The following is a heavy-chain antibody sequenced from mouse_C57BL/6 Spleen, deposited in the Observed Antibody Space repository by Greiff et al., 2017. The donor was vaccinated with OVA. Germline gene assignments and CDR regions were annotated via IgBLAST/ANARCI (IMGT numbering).Heavy chain of an antibody. V-gene: IGHV1-12*01. CDR3: ARRDTTVVEGAMDY. Sequence: QVQLKQSGAELVRPGASVKMSCKASGYTFTSYNMHWVKQTPRQGLEWIGAIYPGNGDTSYNQKFKGKATLTVDKSSSTAYMQLSSLTSEDSAVDFGARRDTTVVEGAMDYWGQGTSVTVSS. CDR1: GYTFTSYN. CDR2: IYPGNGDT. J-gene: IGHJ4*01. D-gene: IGHD1-1*01.